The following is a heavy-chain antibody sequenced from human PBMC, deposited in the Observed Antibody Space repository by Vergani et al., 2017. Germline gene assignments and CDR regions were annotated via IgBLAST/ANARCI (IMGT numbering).Heavy chain of an antibody. CDR3: ARHLDYYDSSGYYLDY. D-gene: IGHD3-22*01. V-gene: IGHV4-39*01. Sequence: QLQLQESGPGLVKPSETLSLTCTVSGGSISSSSYYWGWIRQPPGKGLEWIGSIYYSGSPYYNPSLKSRVTISVDTSKNQFSLKLSSVTAADTAVYYCARHLDYYDSSGYYLDYWGQGTLVTVSS. J-gene: IGHJ4*02. CDR1: GGSISSSSYY. CDR2: IYYSGSP.